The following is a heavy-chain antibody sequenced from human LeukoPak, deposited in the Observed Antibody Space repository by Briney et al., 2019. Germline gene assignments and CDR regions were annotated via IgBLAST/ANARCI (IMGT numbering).Heavy chain of an antibody. Sequence: GGSLRLSCAASGFTFSSYAMNWVRQAPGKGLEWVSGISSSGGNTYYADSVKGRFTISRDNSKNTLYLQMNSLRAEDTAVYYCAKDTRPATTQGGFTPWGQGTRVPASS. CDR3: AKDTRPATTQGGFTP. CDR2: ISSSGGNT. D-gene: IGHD1-1*01. CDR1: GFTFSSYA. V-gene: IGHV3-23*01. J-gene: IGHJ5*02.